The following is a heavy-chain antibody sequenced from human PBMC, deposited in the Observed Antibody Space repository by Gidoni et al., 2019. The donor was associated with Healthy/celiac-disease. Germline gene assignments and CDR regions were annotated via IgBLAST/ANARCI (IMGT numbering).Heavy chain of an antibody. D-gene: IGHD6-13*01. CDR1: GFTFSSYD. CDR2: IGTAGDT. J-gene: IGHJ4*02. Sequence: EVQLVESGGGLVQPGGSLRLSCADSGFTFSSYDMHWVRQATGKGLEWVSAIGTAGDTYYPGSVKGRFTISRENAKNSLYLQMNSLRAGDTAVYYCARSIAAAGFDYWGQGTLVTVSS. CDR3: ARSIAAAGFDY. V-gene: IGHV3-13*01.